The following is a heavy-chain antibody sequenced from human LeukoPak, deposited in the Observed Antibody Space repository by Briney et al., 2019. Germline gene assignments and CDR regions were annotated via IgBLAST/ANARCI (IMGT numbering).Heavy chain of an antibody. CDR3: ARSPATGTVDY. CDR1: EFTFSNYW. V-gene: IGHV3-7*01. J-gene: IGHJ4*02. Sequence: GGSLRLSCAASEFTFSNYWMSWVRQAPGKGLEWVANINQDGSGKYYVDSLKGRFTISRDNAENSLYLQMNSLRVEDTAVYYCARSPATGTVDYWGQGTPVTVSS. D-gene: IGHD1-1*01. CDR2: INQDGSGK.